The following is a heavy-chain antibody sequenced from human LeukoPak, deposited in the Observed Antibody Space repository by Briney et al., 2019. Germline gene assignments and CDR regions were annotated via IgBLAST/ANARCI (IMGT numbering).Heavy chain of an antibody. Sequence: GGSLRLSCAASGFTFSNYAMSWVRQAPGKGLEWVSVIGGGGDSTYYADSVKGRFTISRDNSMNTLYLQMNSLRAEDTAVYYCAEGHGAWYYDYWGQGTLVTVSS. CDR2: IGGGGDST. V-gene: IGHV3-23*01. J-gene: IGHJ4*02. CDR3: AEGHGAWYYDY. CDR1: GFTFSNYA. D-gene: IGHD6-19*01.